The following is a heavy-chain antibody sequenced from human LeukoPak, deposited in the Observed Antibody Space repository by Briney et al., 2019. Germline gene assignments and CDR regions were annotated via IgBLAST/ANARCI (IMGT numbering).Heavy chain of an antibody. CDR3: ARQGAVVRGYYYFSGMDV. CDR1: GDSIISYKYY. CDR2: IYHRGST. V-gene: IGHV4-39*01. Sequence: SETLSLNCTVSGDSIISYKYYWGWIRQPPGKGLEWLGSIYHRGSTYYNPSLQSRLTISVDTSKNLFSLRLTSVTAADTAVNYCARQGAVVRGYYYFSGMDVWGQGTTVAVSS. J-gene: IGHJ6*02. D-gene: IGHD3-22*01.